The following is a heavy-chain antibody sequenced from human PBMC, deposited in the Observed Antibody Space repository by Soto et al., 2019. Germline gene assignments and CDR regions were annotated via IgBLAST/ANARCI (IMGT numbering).Heavy chain of an antibody. CDR1: GFTFTSSA. CDR2: IVVGSGNT. D-gene: IGHD2-2*01. J-gene: IGHJ6*02. CDR3: ARGWFVVVPAAMPVPGMDV. Sequence: SVKVSCKTSGFTFTSSAVQWVRQARGQRLEWIGWIVVGSGNTNYAQKFQERVTITADKSTSTAYMELSSLRSEDTAVCYCARGWFVVVPAAMPVPGMDVWGQGTTVTVSS. V-gene: IGHV1-58*01.